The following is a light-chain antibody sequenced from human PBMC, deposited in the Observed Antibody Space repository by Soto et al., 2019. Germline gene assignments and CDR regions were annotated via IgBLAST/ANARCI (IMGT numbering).Light chain of an antibody. CDR3: QQSYSAPRT. Sequence: QITQAPSSLSSSVRDRGNITFRARPGNKHYLNWYQQKPGKAPKILIYAVSNLQSGVPSRFSGSGSGTDFTLTISSLQPEDFATYYCQQSYSAPRTFGQGTKVEIK. CDR1: PGNKHY. V-gene: IGKV1-39*01. J-gene: IGKJ1*01. CDR2: AVS.